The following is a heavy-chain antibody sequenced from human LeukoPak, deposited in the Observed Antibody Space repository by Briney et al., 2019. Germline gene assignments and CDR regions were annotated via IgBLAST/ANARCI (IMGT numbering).Heavy chain of an antibody. V-gene: IGHV4-38-2*01. CDR3: ARAGWIITSGIDY. CDR1: GYSISRGYY. Sequence: SETLSLTCGVSGYSISRGYYWAWIRQPPGKGLEWIGTIYHIGSTYYTPSLGSRVTISVDTSKNEFSLNLKSVAAADTAAYYCARAGWIITSGIDYWGQGALVTVSS. CDR2: IYHIGST. J-gene: IGHJ4*02. D-gene: IGHD3-10*01.